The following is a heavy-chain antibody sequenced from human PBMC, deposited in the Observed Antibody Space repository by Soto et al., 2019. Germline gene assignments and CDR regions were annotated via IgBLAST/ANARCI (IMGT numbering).Heavy chain of an antibody. Sequence: GGSLRLSCAASGFTFSIYAMSWVRQAPGKGLEWVSAISGSDGSTYYADSVKGRFTISRDSSKNTLYLQMNSLRVEDTAVYYCAKAAGSYSWNPFDYWGQGTLVTVSS. D-gene: IGHD1-26*01. CDR3: AKAAGSYSWNPFDY. V-gene: IGHV3-23*01. J-gene: IGHJ4*02. CDR1: GFTFSIYA. CDR2: ISGSDGST.